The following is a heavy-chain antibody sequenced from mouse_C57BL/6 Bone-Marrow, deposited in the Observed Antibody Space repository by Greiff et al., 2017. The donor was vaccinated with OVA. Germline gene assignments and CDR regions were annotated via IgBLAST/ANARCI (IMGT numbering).Heavy chain of an antibody. CDR1: GYTFTSYW. V-gene: IGHV1-64*01. CDR3: ARISKGRDDYAMDY. CDR2: IPPNSGST. J-gene: IGHJ4*01. Sequence: QVQLQQPGAELVKPGASVKLSCKASGYTFTSYWMHWVKQRPGQGLEWIGMIPPNSGSTTYNEKFKSKATLTVDKSSSTAYMQLSSLTSEDSAVYYGARISKGRDDYAMDYWGQGTSVTVSS. D-gene: IGHD3-3*01.